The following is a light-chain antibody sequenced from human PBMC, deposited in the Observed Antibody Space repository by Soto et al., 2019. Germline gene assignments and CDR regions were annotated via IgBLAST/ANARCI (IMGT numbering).Light chain of an antibody. Sequence: EIVLTQSPGTLSLSPGERATLSCRASQSVSSIYLAWYQQKPGQAPRLLIYGASSRATGIPDRFSGSGSGTDFTLTISRLEPEDFAVYYCQQYGSSFGQGTKVDI. CDR3: QQYGSS. V-gene: IGKV3-20*01. J-gene: IGKJ1*01. CDR1: QSVSSIY. CDR2: GAS.